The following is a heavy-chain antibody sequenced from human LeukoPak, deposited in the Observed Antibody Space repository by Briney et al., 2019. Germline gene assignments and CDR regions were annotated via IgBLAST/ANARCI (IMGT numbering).Heavy chain of an antibody. CDR1: GFTFSSYA. V-gene: IGHV3-23*01. J-gene: IGHJ4*02. D-gene: IGHD2-15*01. CDR3: AKDRAGYCSGGSCYEWYFDY. CDR2: ISGSGGST. Sequence: PGGPLRLSCAASGFTFSSYAMSWVRQAPGKGLEWVSAISGSGGSTYYADSVKGRFTIPRDNSKNTLYLQMNSLRAEDTAVYYCAKDRAGYCSGGSCYEWYFDYWGQGTLVTVSS.